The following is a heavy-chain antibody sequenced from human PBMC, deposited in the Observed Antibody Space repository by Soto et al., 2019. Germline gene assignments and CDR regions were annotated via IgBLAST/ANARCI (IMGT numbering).Heavy chain of an antibody. CDR3: AKDWSHLYYFDY. CDR2: ISYDGSNK. J-gene: IGHJ4*02. D-gene: IGHD3-3*01. CDR1: GFTFSSYG. Sequence: QVQLVESGGGVVQPGRSLRLSCAASGFTFSSYGMHWVRQAPGKGLEWVAVISYDGSNKYYADSVKGRFTISRDNSKYTLYLQMNSLRAEDTAVYYCAKDWSHLYYFDYWGQGTLVTVSS. V-gene: IGHV3-30*18.